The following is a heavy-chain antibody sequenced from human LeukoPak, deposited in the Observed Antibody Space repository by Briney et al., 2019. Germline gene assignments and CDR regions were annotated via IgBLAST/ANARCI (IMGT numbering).Heavy chain of an antibody. J-gene: IGHJ4*02. CDR1: GFTFSSYW. CDR2: INSEGSST. V-gene: IGHV3-74*01. Sequence: GGSLRLSCAASGFTFSSYWMHWVRQAPGKGLVWVSRINSEGSSTSYADPVKGRFTISRDNAKNTLYLQMNSLRAEDTAVYYCAKEFPDCGGDCSYYFDYWGQGTLVTVSS. D-gene: IGHD2-21*01. CDR3: AKEFPDCGGDCSYYFDY.